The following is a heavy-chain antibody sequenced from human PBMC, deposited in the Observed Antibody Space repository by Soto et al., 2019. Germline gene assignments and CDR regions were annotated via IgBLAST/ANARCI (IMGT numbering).Heavy chain of an antibody. V-gene: IGHV3-30-3*01. CDR1: GFIFSSYT. D-gene: IGHD2-21*02. J-gene: IGHJ4*02. CDR2: ITYDGSNQ. CDR3: AKEGSSSVVVTATSDY. Sequence: GGSLRLSCAASGFIFSSYTVHWVRQAPGKGLEWVGVITYDGSNQYYADSVKGRFTISRDNSRNMLFLQMNSLRPDDTAVYYCAKEGSSSVVVTATSDYWGQGTLVTV.